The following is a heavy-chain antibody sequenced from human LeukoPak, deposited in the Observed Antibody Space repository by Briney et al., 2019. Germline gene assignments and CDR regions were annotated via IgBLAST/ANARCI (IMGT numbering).Heavy chain of an antibody. CDR2: IYYSGST. CDR3: ARVVTIFGVVIHFDS. D-gene: IGHD3-3*01. CDR1: GDSISGSSYY. V-gene: IGHV4-39*01. Sequence: SDTLSLTCTVSGDSISGSSYYWGWIRQPPGKGLEWIGSIYYSGSTYYNPSLKSRVTISVDTSKNQFSLKLSSVTAADTAVYYCARVVTIFGVVIHFDSWGQGTLVTVSS. J-gene: IGHJ4*02.